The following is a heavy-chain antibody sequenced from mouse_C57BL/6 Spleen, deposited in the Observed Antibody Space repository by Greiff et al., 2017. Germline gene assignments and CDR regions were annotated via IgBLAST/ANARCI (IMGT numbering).Heavy chain of an antibody. D-gene: IGHD1-1*01. Sequence: EVQLVESGGGLVQPKGSLKLSCAASGFTFNTYAMHWVRQAPGKGLEWVARIRSKSSNYATYYADSVKDRFTISRDDSQSMLYLQMNNLKTEDTSMYYCVRDPHYGSSGYAMDYWGQGTSVTVSS. CDR1: GFTFNTYA. J-gene: IGHJ4*01. CDR3: VRDPHYGSSGYAMDY. V-gene: IGHV10-3*01. CDR2: IRSKSSNYAT.